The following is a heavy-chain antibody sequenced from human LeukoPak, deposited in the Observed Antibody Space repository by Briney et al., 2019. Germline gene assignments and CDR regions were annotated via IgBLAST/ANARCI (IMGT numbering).Heavy chain of an antibody. D-gene: IGHD6-19*01. CDR2: ISSNGGST. CDR3: VNRYSSGWPFDY. V-gene: IGHV3-64D*09. Sequence: PGRSLRLSCAASGFTFSSYGMHWVRQAPGKGLEYVSAISSNGGSTYYADSVKGRFTISRDNSKNTLYLQMSSLRAEDTAVYYCVNRYSSGWPFDYWGQGTLVTVSS. CDR1: GFTFSSYG. J-gene: IGHJ4*02.